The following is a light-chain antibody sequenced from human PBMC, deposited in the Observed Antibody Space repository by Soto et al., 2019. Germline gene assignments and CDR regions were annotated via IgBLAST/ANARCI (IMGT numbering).Light chain of an antibody. Sequence: DIQMTQSPSTLSASVGDRVTITCRASQSISSGLAWYQQKPGKAPKLLIYKASSLESGVPSRFSGSGSGTEFTLTISSLQPDDFATYSCQQYNSYTWTFGQGTKVEIK. J-gene: IGKJ1*01. CDR2: KAS. CDR1: QSISSG. V-gene: IGKV1-5*03. CDR3: QQYNSYTWT.